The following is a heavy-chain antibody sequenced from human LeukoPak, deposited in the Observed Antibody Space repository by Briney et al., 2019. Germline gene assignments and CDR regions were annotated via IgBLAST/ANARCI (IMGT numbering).Heavy chain of an antibody. CDR3: ARDLGYYCSGGSCYPYYYYGMDV. CDR2: ISAYNGNT. Sequence: GASVKVSCKASGYIFTTYGISWVRQAPGKGLEWMGWISAYNGNTNYAQKLQGRVTMTTDTSTDTAYMELRSLRSDDTAVYYCARDLGYYCSGGSCYPYYYYGMDVWGQGTTVTVSS. J-gene: IGHJ6*02. V-gene: IGHV1-18*01. CDR1: GYIFTTYG. D-gene: IGHD2-15*01.